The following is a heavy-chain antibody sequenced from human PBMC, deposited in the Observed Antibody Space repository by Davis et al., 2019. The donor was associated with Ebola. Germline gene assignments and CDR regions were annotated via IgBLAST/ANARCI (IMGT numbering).Heavy chain of an antibody. CDR2: IIPSLGTP. V-gene: IGHV1-69*04. CDR1: GGTFSNYA. CDR3: ARRRDGY. Sequence: AASVKVSCKAAGGTFSNYAIDWVRQAPGQGLEWMGRIIPSLGTPNYAQKFQGRLTITADKSTSTPYSTAYMELSSLRYEDTATYYCARRRDGYWGQGTLVTVSS. J-gene: IGHJ4*02. D-gene: IGHD5-24*01.